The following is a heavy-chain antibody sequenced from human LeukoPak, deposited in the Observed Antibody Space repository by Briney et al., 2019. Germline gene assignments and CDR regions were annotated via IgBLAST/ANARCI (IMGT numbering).Heavy chain of an antibody. V-gene: IGHV4-39*07. CDR3: VRARLERRISAFDS. CDR1: GDSISSNNYY. D-gene: IGHD1-1*01. Sequence: SETLSLTCIVSGDSISSNNYYWGWIRQPPGKGLEWIGIILQSGSTYYNPSLKSRVTISVDTSKNQFSLRLSSVTAADTAVYYCVRARLERRISAFDSWGQGTLVTVSS. CDR2: ILQSGST. J-gene: IGHJ4*02.